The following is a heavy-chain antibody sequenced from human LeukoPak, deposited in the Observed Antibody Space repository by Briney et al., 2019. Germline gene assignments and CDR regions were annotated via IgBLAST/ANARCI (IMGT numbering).Heavy chain of an antibody. J-gene: IGHJ4*02. D-gene: IGHD1-1*01. Sequence: GGSLRLSCAAAGFTFSSYGMHWVRQAPGKGLEWVAFIRYDGSSKYYADSVKGLFTISRDNSKNTLYLQMNSLRAEDTAVYYCATTDYWGQGTLVTVSS. CDR2: IRYDGSSK. V-gene: IGHV3-30*02. CDR1: GFTFSSYG. CDR3: ATTDY.